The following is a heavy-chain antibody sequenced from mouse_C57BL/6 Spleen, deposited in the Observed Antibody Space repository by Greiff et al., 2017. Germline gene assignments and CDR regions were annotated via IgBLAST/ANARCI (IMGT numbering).Heavy chain of an antibody. Sequence: VQLQQSGPELVKPGASVKISCKASGYSFPGYYMNWVKQSPEKSLEWIGEINPSTGGTTYNQKFKAKATLTVDKSSSTAYMQLKSLTSEDSAVYYCAIYGSLAYWGQGALVTVSA. V-gene: IGHV1-42*01. CDR1: GYSFPGYY. CDR3: AIYGSLAY. D-gene: IGHD1-1*01. J-gene: IGHJ3*01. CDR2: INPSTGGT.